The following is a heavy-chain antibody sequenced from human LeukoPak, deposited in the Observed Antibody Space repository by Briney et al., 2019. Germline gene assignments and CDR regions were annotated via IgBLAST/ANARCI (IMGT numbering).Heavy chain of an antibody. CDR2: INTNTGNP. D-gene: IGHD3-3*01. J-gene: IGHJ4*02. V-gene: IGHV7-4-1*02. Sequence: ASVKVSCKASGYTFTSYAMNWVRQAPGQGLEWMGWINTNTGNPTYAQGFTGRFVFSLDTSVSTAYLQISSLKAEDTAVYYCARENIDFWSGYRHEFDYWGQGTPVTVSS. CDR1: GYTFTSYA. CDR3: ARENIDFWSGYRHEFDY.